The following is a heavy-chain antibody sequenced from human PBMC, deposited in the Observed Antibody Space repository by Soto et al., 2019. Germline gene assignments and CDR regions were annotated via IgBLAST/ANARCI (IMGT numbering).Heavy chain of an antibody. Sequence: QVQLHESGRGLVEPSETLSLTCTVSNGSISGYYWTWIRQSPGQGLEYIGYVHYSGRPYYNPSLRCRVTLSAATSRHQLSLNLNSATGADTAVYYCARVVVGIGNHFDTWGQGILVTVAS. D-gene: IGHD1-26*01. CDR2: VHYSGRP. CDR3: ARVVVGIGNHFDT. V-gene: IGHV4-59*12. CDR1: NGSISGYY. J-gene: IGHJ4*02.